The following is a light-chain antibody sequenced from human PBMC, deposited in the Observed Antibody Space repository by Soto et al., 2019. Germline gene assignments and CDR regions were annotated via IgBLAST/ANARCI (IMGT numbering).Light chain of an antibody. Sequence: QSALTQPRSVSGSPGQSVTISCTGTSSDVGGYNYVSWYQQHPGKAPKLMIYDVSKRPSGVPDRFSGSKSGNTASLTISGLQADDEADYYRCSGEGSYSNVFGTGTKLTVL. CDR1: SSDVGGYNY. V-gene: IGLV2-11*01. CDR2: DVS. J-gene: IGLJ1*01. CDR3: CSGEGSYSNV.